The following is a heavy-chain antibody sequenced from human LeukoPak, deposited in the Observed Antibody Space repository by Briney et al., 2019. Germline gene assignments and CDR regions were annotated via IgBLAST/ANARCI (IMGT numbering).Heavy chain of an antibody. CDR3: ARGGRRDGYNVPIDAFDI. V-gene: IGHV1-69*04. Sequence: PGSSVKVSCKASGGTFSSYAISWVRQAPGQGLEWMGRIIPILGIANYAQKFQGRVTVTADTSTSTTYMELSSLTSADTAVYYCARGGRRDGYNVPIDAFDIWGQGTMVTVSS. CDR1: GGTFSSYA. J-gene: IGHJ3*02. D-gene: IGHD5-24*01. CDR2: IIPILGIA.